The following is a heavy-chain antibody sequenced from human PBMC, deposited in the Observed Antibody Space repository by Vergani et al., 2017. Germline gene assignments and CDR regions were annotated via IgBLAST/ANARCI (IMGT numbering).Heavy chain of an antibody. V-gene: IGHV1-2*02. CDR2: INPNSGGT. CDR1: GYTFTGYY. J-gene: IGHJ6*02. CDR3: ARERPYDFGSGYLSHMYV. D-gene: IGHD3-3*01. Sequence: QVQLVQSGAEVKKPGASVKVSCKASGYTFTGYYMHWVRQAPGQGLEWMGWINPNSGGTNYAQKFQGRVTMTRDTSISTAYMELSRLRADDTAVYYCARERPYDFGSGYLSHMYVWGQGTTVTVSS.